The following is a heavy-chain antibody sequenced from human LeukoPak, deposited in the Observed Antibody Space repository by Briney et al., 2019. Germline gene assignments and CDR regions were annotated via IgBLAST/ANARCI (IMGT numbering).Heavy chain of an antibody. D-gene: IGHD3-22*01. Sequence: GGSLGLSCAASGFTFSGSAMHWVRQASGKGLEWVGRIRSKGNSYATAYAASVKGRFTVSRDDTKNTAYLQMSSLKTEDTAVYYCSSLFYDSSGYYSKWGQGTLVTVSS. CDR3: SSLFYDSSGYYSK. CDR2: IRSKGNSYAT. J-gene: IGHJ4*02. CDR1: GFTFSGSA. V-gene: IGHV3-73*01.